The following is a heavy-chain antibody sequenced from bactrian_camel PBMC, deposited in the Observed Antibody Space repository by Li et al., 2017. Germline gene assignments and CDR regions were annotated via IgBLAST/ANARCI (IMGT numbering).Heavy chain of an antibody. Sequence: VQLVESGGGSVQAGGSLRLSCTASGYTYSTKSMGWFRQAPGKEREGVAYIYTRTGTINTAYADSVKGRSTISQDNAKNTLYLLMSSLKPEDTAMYYCATTRFALGRGWEFLPESDFRYWGQGTQVTVS. CDR1: GYTYSTKS. J-gene: IGHJ6*01. D-gene: IGHD5*01. V-gene: IGHV3S35*01. CDR2: IYTRTGTI. CDR3: ATTRFALGRGWEFLPESDFRY.